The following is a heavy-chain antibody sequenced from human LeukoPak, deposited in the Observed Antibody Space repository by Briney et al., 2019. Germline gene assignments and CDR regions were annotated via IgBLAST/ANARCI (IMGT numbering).Heavy chain of an antibody. V-gene: IGHV3-21*01. D-gene: IGHD2-8*01. CDR3: AGRYCSNGVCPFDR. CDR2: ISSGGHAK. J-gene: IGHJ5*02. CDR1: GFTFTSYS. Sequence: PGGSLRLSCAASGFTFTSYSMNWVRQTPGKGLEWVSSISSGGHAKHYADSVKGRFTISRDNARNSLYLQMDGLRVEDTAVYFCAGRYCSNGVCPFDRWGQGTLVTVSS.